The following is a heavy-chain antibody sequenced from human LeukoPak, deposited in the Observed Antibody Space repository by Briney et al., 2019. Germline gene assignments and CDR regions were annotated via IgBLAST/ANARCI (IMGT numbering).Heavy chain of an antibody. D-gene: IGHD3-22*01. CDR3: ARLYYDSSGNFDY. J-gene: IGHJ4*02. CDR2: INHSGST. Sequence: SETLSHTCAVYGGSFSGYYWSWIRQPPGKGLEWIGEINHSGSTNYNPSLKSRVTISVDTSKNQFSLKLSSVTAADTAVYYCARLYYDSSGNFDYWGQGTLVTVSS. V-gene: IGHV4-34*01. CDR1: GGSFSGYY.